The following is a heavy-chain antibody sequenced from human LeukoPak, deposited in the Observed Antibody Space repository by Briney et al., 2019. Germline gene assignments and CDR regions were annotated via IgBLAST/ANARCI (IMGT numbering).Heavy chain of an antibody. D-gene: IGHD6-19*01. CDR3: AKDSRTGIAVAGHFDY. CDR1: GFNFYTYG. V-gene: IGHV3-30*18. Sequence: PGGSLRLSCAASGFNFYTYGMHWVRQAPGKGLEWVAVISYDGSNKYYADSVKGRFTISRDNSKNTLYLQMNSLRAEDTAVYYCAKDSRTGIAVAGHFDYWGQGTLVTVSS. CDR2: ISYDGSNK. J-gene: IGHJ4*02.